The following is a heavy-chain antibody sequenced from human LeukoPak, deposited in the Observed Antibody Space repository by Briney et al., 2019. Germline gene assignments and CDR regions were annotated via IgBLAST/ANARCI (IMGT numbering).Heavy chain of an antibody. J-gene: IGHJ3*02. CDR2: IKQDGSEK. CDR3: ARIGYSNWGDALDI. D-gene: IGHD6-13*01. V-gene: IGHV3-7*02. Sequence: GGSLRLSCVASGFRISSYEMNWVRQAPGKGLEWVANIKQDGSEKNYVDSVKGRFTISRDNAKNSLYLQMNSLRAEDTAVYYCARIGYSNWGDALDIWGQGTMVTASS. CDR1: GFRISSYE.